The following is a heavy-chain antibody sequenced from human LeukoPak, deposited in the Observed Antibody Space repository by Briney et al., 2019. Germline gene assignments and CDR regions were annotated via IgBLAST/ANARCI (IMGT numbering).Heavy chain of an antibody. V-gene: IGHV3-7*01. CDR2: IKQDGSEK. Sequence: PGGSLRLSCAASGFTFSNYWMTWVRQAPGKVREWVANIKQDGSEKYYVDSVKGRFTIPRDNAKNSLFLQMNSLRAEDTAVYYCARSGKWEPYDYWGQGTLVTVSS. CDR3: ARSGKWEPYDY. J-gene: IGHJ4*02. CDR1: GFTFSNYW. D-gene: IGHD1-26*01.